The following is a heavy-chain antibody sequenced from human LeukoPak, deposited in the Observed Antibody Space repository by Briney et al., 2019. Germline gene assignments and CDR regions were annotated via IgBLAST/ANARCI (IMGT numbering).Heavy chain of an antibody. Sequence: PSQTLSLTCTVSGGSVNVGSYYWTWIRQTPGKELEWIGFVASSGTSNYNPSLKSRVSISIDTSKNQFSLALTSVTPADTAVYYCARVVRGVVTSNWFDPWGQGTLVSVSS. D-gene: IGHD2-21*02. CDR3: ARVVRGVVTSNWFDP. V-gene: IGHV4-61*01. J-gene: IGHJ5*02. CDR2: VASSGTS. CDR1: GGSVNVGSYY.